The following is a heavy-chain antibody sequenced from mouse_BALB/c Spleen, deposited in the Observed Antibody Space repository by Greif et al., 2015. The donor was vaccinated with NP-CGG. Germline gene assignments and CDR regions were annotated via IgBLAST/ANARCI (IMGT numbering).Heavy chain of an antibody. J-gene: IGHJ3*01. D-gene: IGHD2-12*01. Sequence: VQLQQSGAELVKPGASVKLSCTASGFNIKDTYMHWVKQRPEQGLEWIGRIDPANGNTKYDPRFQGKATITADTSSNTAYLQLSSLTSEDTAVYYCAREGRDYYTAWFAYWGQGTLVTVSA. CDR3: AREGRDYYTAWFAY. CDR2: IDPANGNT. V-gene: IGHV14-3*02. CDR1: GFNIKDTY.